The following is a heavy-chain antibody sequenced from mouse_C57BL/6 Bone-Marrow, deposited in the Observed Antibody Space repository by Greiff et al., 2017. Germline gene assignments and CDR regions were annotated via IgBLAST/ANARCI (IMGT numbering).Heavy chain of an antibody. J-gene: IGHJ4*01. D-gene: IGHD1-1*01. CDR3: ARYYGSSFYYTMDY. CDR2: INPNNGGT. V-gene: IGHV1-22*01. CDR1: GYTFTDSN. Sequence: EVQLQQSGPELVKPGASVKMSCKASGYTFTDSNMHWVKQSHGKSLEWIGYINPNNGGTSYNQKFKGRATLTVNKSSSTAYMELRSLTSEDSAVYYSARYYGSSFYYTMDYWGQGTSVTVSS.